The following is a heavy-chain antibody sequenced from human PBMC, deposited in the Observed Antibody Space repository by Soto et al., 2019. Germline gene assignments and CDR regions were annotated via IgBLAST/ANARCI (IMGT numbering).Heavy chain of an antibody. V-gene: IGHV4-59*01. CDR3: ARDSKSDDAFDI. J-gene: IGHJ3*02. CDR1: GASISTYT. Sequence: QVQLQESGPGLVKPSETLSLTCTVSGASISTYTWNWIRQSPGKGLEWIGYISYSGSTMSNPSLKSRVTISVDRSKNQLSLNLSSVTAADTAKYYCARDSKSDDAFDIWGLGTLVTVSS. CDR2: ISYSGST.